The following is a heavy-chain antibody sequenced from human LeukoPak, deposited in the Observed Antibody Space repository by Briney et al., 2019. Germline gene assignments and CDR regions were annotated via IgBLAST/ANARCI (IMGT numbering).Heavy chain of an antibody. V-gene: IGHV3-48*01. CDR3: AREGNWNDLNY. Sequence: SGGSLRLSCAASGFTFSSYEMNWVRQAPGKGLEWVSYISSSSSTIYYADSVKGRFTISRDNSKNTLYLQMNSLRAEDTAVYYCAREGNWNDLNYWGQGTLVTVSS. CDR2: ISSSSSTI. J-gene: IGHJ4*02. CDR1: GFTFSSYE. D-gene: IGHD1-1*01.